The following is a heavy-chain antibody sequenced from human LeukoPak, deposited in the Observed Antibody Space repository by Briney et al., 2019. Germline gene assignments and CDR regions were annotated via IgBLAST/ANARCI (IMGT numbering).Heavy chain of an antibody. V-gene: IGHV3-48*01. CDR2: ISSSSSTI. D-gene: IGHD1-26*01. Sequence: PGGSLRLPCAASGFTFSSYSMNWVRQAPGKGLEWVSYISSSSSTIYYADSVKGRFTISRDNAKNSLYLQMNSLRAEDTAVYYCARSGSYPRYYFDYWGQGTLVTVSS. CDR3: ARSGSYPRYYFDY. CDR1: GFTFSSYS. J-gene: IGHJ4*02.